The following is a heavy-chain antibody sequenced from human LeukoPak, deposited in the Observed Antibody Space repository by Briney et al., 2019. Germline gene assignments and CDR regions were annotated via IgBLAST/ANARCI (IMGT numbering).Heavy chain of an antibody. D-gene: IGHD3-9*01. J-gene: IGHJ4*02. CDR3: ARSGQLRYFDWHYFDY. Sequence: SETLSLTCTVPGGSISSYYWSWIRQPPGKGLEWIGYIYYSGSTNYNPSLKSRVTISVDTSKNQFSLKLSSVTAADTAAYYCARSGQLRYFDWHYFDYWGQGTLVTVSS. V-gene: IGHV4-59*08. CDR1: GGSISSYY. CDR2: IYYSGST.